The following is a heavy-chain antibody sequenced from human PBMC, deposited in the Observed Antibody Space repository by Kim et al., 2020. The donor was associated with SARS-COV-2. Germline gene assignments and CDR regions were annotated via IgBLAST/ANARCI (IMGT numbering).Heavy chain of an antibody. J-gene: IGHJ6*02. V-gene: IGHV3-30*18. CDR2: ISYDGSNK. Sequence: GGSLRLSCAASGFTFRSYGMHWVRQAPGKGLEWVAVISYDGSNKYYADSVKGRFTISRDNSKNTLYLQMNSLRAEDTAVYYCAKDQEAARPYYYYGMDVWGQGTTVTVSS. CDR3: AKDQEAARPYYYYGMDV. CDR1: GFTFRSYG. D-gene: IGHD6-6*01.